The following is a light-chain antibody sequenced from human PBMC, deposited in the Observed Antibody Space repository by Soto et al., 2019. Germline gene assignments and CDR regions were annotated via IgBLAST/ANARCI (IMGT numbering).Light chain of an antibody. Sequence: QYVLTQPASVSGSPGQSITISCTGTSSDVGGYNYVSWYQQHPGKAPNLMVYDVSDRPSGVSDRFSGSKSGNTASLTISGLQAEDEADYYCSSYTGSSTLFGGGTKLTVL. CDR1: SSDVGGYNY. J-gene: IGLJ2*01. CDR3: SSYTGSSTL. CDR2: DVS. V-gene: IGLV2-14*03.